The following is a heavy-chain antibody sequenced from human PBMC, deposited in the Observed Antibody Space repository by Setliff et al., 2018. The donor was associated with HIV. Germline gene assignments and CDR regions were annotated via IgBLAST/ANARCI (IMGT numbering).Heavy chain of an antibody. CDR3: ASAPLTTVTTGPPPWYFDL. D-gene: IGHD4-17*01. V-gene: IGHV1-46*01. Sequence: ASVKVSCKAAGYTLTNYHMHWVRQAPGQGLEWMGVINPSGGITTSAQKFLGRVTMTKDTSTSTVYMEVSNLKSEDTAVYYCASAPLTTVTTGPPPWYFDLWGRGTLVTVSS. CDR2: INPSGGIT. CDR1: GYTLTNYH. J-gene: IGHJ2*01.